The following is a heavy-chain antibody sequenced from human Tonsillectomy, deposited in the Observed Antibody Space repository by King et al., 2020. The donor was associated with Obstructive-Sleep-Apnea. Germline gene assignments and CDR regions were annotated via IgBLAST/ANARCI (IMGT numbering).Heavy chain of an antibody. CDR3: ARELSAYDSTSPAY. D-gene: IGHD3-10*01. J-gene: IGHJ4*02. V-gene: IGHV1-2*02. CDR1: GYTFTGYY. Sequence: QLVQSGAEVKKPGASVKVSCKASGYTFTGYYIHWVRRAPGQGLEWMGWISPNSGATTYAQKFQDRVTMTRDTSISTVYLDLRRLRSDDTAIYYCARELSAYDSTSPAYWGQGTLVTVSS. CDR2: ISPNSGAT.